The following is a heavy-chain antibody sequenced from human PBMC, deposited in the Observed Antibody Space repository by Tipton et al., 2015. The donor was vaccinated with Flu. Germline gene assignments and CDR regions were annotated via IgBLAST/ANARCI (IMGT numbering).Heavy chain of an antibody. V-gene: IGHV3-23*01. CDR1: GFTFSNYA. J-gene: IGHJ4*02. D-gene: IGHD7-27*01. CDR2: ISASGAGYADPLKGR. CDR3: AREYQLGMEGYYFDY. Sequence: GSLRLSCTASGFTFSNYAMSWVRQAPGKGLVWVSVISASGAGYADPLKGRFYADSVKGRFTISKDNSKKTVYLEMNSLRAEDTAVYYCAREYQLGMEGYYFDYWGQGTLVTVSS.